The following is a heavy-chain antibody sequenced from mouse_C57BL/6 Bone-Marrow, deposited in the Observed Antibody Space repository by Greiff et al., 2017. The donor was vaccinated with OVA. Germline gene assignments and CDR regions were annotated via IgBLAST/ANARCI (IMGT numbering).Heavy chain of an antibody. CDR3: ARVTAPITTFAY. D-gene: IGHD2-4*01. V-gene: IGHV5-4*01. CDR1: GFTFSSYA. CDR2: ISDGGSYT. J-gene: IGHJ3*01. Sequence: EVQVVESGGGLVKPGGSLKLSCAASGFTFSSYAMSWVRQTPEKRLEWVATISDGGSYTYYPDNVKGRFTISRDNAKNNLYLQMSHLKSEDTAMYYCARVTAPITTFAYWGQGTLVTVSA.